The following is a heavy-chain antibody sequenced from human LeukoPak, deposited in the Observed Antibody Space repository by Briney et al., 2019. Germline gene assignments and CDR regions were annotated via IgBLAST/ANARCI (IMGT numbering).Heavy chain of an antibody. CDR1: GFTFSSYG. V-gene: IGHV3-74*01. CDR3: ARAHDNDDSRSYSYDY. CDR2: IDTDGTTT. D-gene: IGHD3-22*01. Sequence: GGSLRLSCAASGFTFSSYGMHWVRQAPGKGLVWVSGIDTDGTTTAYADSVKGRFTISRDNAKTTLYLQMNSLRAEDTAVYYCARAHDNDDSRSYSYDYWGQGTLVTVSS. J-gene: IGHJ4*02.